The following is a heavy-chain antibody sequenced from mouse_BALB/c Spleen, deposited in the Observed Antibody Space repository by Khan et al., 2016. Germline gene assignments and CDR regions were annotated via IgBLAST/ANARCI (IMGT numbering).Heavy chain of an antibody. V-gene: IGHV3-2*02. CDR3: ARTARIKY. Sequence: EVQLVESGPGLVKPSQSLSLTCTVTGYSITSGYDWNWIRQFPGNKLEWMGYISYSGSTNYNPSLKSRISITRDTSKNQFFLQLNSVTTEDTATYYCARTARIKYWGQGTTLTGSS. D-gene: IGHD1-2*01. CDR2: ISYSGST. CDR1: GYSITSGYD. J-gene: IGHJ2*01.